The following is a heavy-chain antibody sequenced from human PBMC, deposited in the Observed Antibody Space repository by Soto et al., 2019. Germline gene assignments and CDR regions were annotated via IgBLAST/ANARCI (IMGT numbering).Heavy chain of an antibody. CDR3: ARDLIAVAGFAFDY. D-gene: IGHD6-19*01. CDR2: IYHSGST. CDR1: GYSISSGYY. J-gene: IGHJ4*02. V-gene: IGHV4-38-2*02. Sequence: SETLSLTCAVSGYSISSGYYWGWIRQPPGKGLEWIGSIYHSGSTYYNPSLKSRVTISVDTSKNQFSLKLSSVTAADTAVYYCARDLIAVAGFAFDYWGQGTLVTVSS.